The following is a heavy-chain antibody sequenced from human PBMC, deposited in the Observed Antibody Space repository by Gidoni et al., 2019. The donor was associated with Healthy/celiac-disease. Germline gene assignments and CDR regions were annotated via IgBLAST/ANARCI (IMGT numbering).Heavy chain of an antibody. CDR2: INPSGGST. J-gene: IGHJ6*02. V-gene: IGHV1-46*01. CDR3: ARDPRFGELHHQEESGMDV. Sequence: QVQLVQSGAEVKKPGASVKVSCKASGYTFTSYYMHWVRQAPGQGLEWMGIINPSGGSTSYAQKFQGRVTMTRDTSTSTVYMELSSLRSEDTAVYYCARDPRFGELHHQEESGMDVWGQGTTVTVSS. D-gene: IGHD3-10*01. CDR1: GYTFTSYY.